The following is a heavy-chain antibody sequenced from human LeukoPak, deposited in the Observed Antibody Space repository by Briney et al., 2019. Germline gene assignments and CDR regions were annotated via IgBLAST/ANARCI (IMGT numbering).Heavy chain of an antibody. Sequence: GASVKVSCKVSGYTLTELSMHWVRQAPGKGLKGMGGFDPEDGETIYAQKFQGRVTMTEDTSTDTAYMELSSLRSEDTAVYYCATGLAYGSSPGYFDYWGQGTLVTVSS. D-gene: IGHD6-6*01. CDR2: FDPEDGET. CDR1: GYTLTELS. CDR3: ATGLAYGSSPGYFDY. V-gene: IGHV1-24*01. J-gene: IGHJ4*02.